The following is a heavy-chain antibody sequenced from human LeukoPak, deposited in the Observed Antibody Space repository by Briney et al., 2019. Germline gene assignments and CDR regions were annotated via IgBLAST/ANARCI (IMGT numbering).Heavy chain of an antibody. D-gene: IGHD4-17*01. Sequence: GGSLGLSCAASGFTVSSTYMSWVRQAPGKGLEWVSYISSSSSTIYYADSVKGRFTISRDNAKNSLYLQMNSLRAEDTAVYYCASIGDYVAFDYWGQGTLVTVSS. CDR2: ISSSSSTI. V-gene: IGHV3-48*01. J-gene: IGHJ4*02. CDR1: GFTVSSTY. CDR3: ASIGDYVAFDY.